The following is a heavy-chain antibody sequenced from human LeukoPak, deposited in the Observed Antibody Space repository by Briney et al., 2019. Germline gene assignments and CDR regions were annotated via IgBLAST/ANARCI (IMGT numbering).Heavy chain of an antibody. CDR3: PRSSSPTHFDY. CDR1: GFTFSSYW. V-gene: IGHV3-7*03. J-gene: IGHJ4*02. CDR2: IKQDGSEK. Sequence: GGSLRLSCAASGFTFSSYWMSWVRQAPGKGLEWVANIKQDGSEKYYVDSVKGRFTISRDNSKNTLYLQMNSLRAEDTAVYYCPRSSSPTHFDYWGQGTLVTVSS. D-gene: IGHD6-13*01.